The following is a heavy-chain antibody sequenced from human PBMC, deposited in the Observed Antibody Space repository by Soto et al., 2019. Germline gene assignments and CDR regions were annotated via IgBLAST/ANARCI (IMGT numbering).Heavy chain of an antibody. V-gene: IGHV3-74*01. D-gene: IGHD3-22*01. CDR2: VNSDESST. Sequence: EVQLVESGGGLVQPGGSLRLSCEASGFTFSNYYMHWVRQAPGKGLVWVSRVNSDESSTSYADSVKGRFTISRDNAKKTLYLQMNSLRAEDTAVYYCAREGDGTTGYYQDYWGHGTLVTVSS. CDR1: GFTFSNYY. J-gene: IGHJ4*01. CDR3: AREGDGTTGYYQDY.